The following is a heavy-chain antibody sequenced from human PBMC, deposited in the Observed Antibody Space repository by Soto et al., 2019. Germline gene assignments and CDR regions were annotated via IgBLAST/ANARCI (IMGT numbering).Heavy chain of an antibody. V-gene: IGHV4-31*03. CDR2: LYYSGST. D-gene: IGHD5-18*01. J-gene: IGHJ6*02. CDR1: GGSISSGGYY. Sequence: PSETLSLTCTVSGGSISSGGYYWSWIRQHPGKGLECIGFLYYSGSTYYNPSLKSRVTISVDTSKNQSSLKLSSVTASDTAVYYCARGPWIQLSHYGMDVWGQGTTVTVSS. CDR3: ARGPWIQLSHYGMDV.